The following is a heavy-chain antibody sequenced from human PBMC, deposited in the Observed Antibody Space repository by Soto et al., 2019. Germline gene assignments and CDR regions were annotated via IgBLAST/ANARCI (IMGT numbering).Heavy chain of an antibody. CDR3: ARKYYDILTGTLNGGRSDYCYGMAV. J-gene: IGHJ6*02. V-gene: IGHV3-23*01. D-gene: IGHD3-9*01. CDR2: ISGSGGST. Sequence: GGSLRLSCAASGFTFSSYAMSWVRQAPGKGLEWVSAISGSGGSTYYADSVKGRFTISRDNSKNTLYLQMNSLRAEDTAVYYCARKYYDILTGTLNGGRSDYCYGMAVWGQGTTVTVSS. CDR1: GFTFSSYA.